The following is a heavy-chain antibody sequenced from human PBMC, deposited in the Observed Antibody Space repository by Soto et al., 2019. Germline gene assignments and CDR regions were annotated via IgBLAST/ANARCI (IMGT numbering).Heavy chain of an antibody. CDR3: AKDYGDYGPIDY. CDR2: ISWNSGSI. J-gene: IGHJ4*02. Sequence: EVQLVESGGGLVQPGRSLRLSCAASGFTFDDYAMHWVRQAPGKGLEWVSGISWNSGSIGYADSVKGRFNISRDNAKNSLYLQMNSLRAEDTALYYCAKDYGDYGPIDYWGQGTLVTVSS. D-gene: IGHD4-17*01. CDR1: GFTFDDYA. V-gene: IGHV3-9*01.